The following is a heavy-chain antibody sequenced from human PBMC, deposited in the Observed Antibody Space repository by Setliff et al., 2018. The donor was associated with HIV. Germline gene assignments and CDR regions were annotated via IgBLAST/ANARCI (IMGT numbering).Heavy chain of an antibody. CDR2: NIPMFGTV. D-gene: IGHD2-21*02. CDR3: ARGVRVTVVQRGSSFDY. V-gene: IGHV1-69*05. Sequence: GASVKVSCKASGGTFGSYAISWVRQAPGQGLEWLGGNIPMFGTVSYAQKFQGRVTITTDESTSTAYMDLSSLRYEDTAIYYCARGVRVTVVQRGSSFDYWGQGTLVTVS. CDR1: GGTFGSYA. J-gene: IGHJ4*02.